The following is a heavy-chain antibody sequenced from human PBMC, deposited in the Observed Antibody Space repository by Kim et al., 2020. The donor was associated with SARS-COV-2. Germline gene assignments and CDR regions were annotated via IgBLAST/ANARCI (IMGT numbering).Heavy chain of an antibody. CDR2: IIPIFGTA. CDR1: GGTFSSYA. J-gene: IGHJ2*01. Sequence: SVKVSCKASGGTFSSYAISWVRQAPGQGLEWMGGIIPIFGTANYAQKFQGRVTITADESTSTAYMELSSLRSEDTAVYYCAKKVATITGYFDLWGRGTLVTVSS. D-gene: IGHD5-12*01. V-gene: IGHV1-69*13. CDR3: AKKVATITGYFDL.